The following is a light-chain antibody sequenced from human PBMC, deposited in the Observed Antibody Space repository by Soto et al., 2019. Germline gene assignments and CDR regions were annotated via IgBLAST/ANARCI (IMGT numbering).Light chain of an antibody. CDR2: DAT. J-gene: IGKJ4*01. V-gene: IGKV3-11*01. CDR1: QSVGYS. Sequence: IVLTQSPATLSLSPGGRATLSCRASQSVGYSLGWFQQKPGQAPRLLIDDATDRATGIPPRFTGSGSGSDFTVTISSLEPEDFGVYYCPQRYAWPLTFGGGTKVEVK. CDR3: PQRYAWPLT.